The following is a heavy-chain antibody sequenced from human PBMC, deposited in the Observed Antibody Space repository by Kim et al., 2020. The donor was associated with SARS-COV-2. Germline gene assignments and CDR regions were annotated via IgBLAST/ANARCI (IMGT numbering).Heavy chain of an antibody. D-gene: IGHD6-25*01. CDR3: ARSTATMSFYWYFDL. Sequence: PSLKSRVTISVDTSKTQFSLKLSSVTAADTAVYYCARSTATMSFYWYFDLWGRGTLVTVSS. V-gene: IGHV4-39*07. J-gene: IGHJ2*01.